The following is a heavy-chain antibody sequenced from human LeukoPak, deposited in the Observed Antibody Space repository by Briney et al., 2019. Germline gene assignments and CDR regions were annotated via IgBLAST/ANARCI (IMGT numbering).Heavy chain of an antibody. J-gene: IGHJ5*02. CDR1: GGTFSSYA. CDR2: IIPIFGTT. CDR3: ARARGWSGWFDP. V-gene: IGHV1-69*05. Sequence: ASVKVSCKASGGTFSSYAISWVRQAPGQGLEWMGGIIPIFGTTNYAQKFQGRVTMTRNTSISTAYMELSSLRSEDTAVYYCARARGWSGWFDPWGQGTLVTVSS. D-gene: IGHD6-19*01.